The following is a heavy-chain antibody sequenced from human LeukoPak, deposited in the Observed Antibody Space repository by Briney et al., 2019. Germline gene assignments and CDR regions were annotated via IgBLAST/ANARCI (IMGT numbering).Heavy chain of an antibody. V-gene: IGHV4-39*01. CDR3: ARSDAFDI. CDR1: GGSISSSSYY. J-gene: IGHJ3*02. CDR2: IYYSGST. Sequence: PSKTLSLTCTVSGGSISSSSYYWGWIRQPPGKGLEWIGSIYYSGSTYYNPSLKSRVTISVDTSKNQFSLKLSSVTAADTAVYYCARSDAFDIWGQGTMVTVSS.